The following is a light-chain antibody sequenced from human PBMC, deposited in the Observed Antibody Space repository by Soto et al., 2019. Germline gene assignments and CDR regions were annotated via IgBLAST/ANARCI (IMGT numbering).Light chain of an antibody. V-gene: IGKV1-5*03. Sequence: DIQLTQSPSTLSTSVGDRVTISCRASQSISSWLAWYQQKPGKAPQLLIYNTSNVESGVPPRLVSSGSGTEFTLTISSLQPDDFATDYFQYWSDYCWTFGQWTKVEIK. CDR1: QSISSW. CDR2: NTS. CDR3: QYWSDYCWT. J-gene: IGKJ1*01.